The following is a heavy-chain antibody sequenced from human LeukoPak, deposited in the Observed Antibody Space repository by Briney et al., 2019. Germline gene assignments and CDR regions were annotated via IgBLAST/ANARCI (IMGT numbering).Heavy chain of an antibody. D-gene: IGHD2-2*01. J-gene: IGHJ4*02. CDR1: GYTFTNYG. CDR2: ISAYNGNT. V-gene: IGHV1-18*01. CDR3: ARVSQYCTGTSCHDY. Sequence: ASVNVSFTASGYTFTNYGISWVRQAPGQGLEWMGWISAYNGNTNYAQKLQGRVTMTTDTSTSTAYMELRSLRSDDTAVHYCARVSQYCTGTSCHDYWGQGTLVTVSS.